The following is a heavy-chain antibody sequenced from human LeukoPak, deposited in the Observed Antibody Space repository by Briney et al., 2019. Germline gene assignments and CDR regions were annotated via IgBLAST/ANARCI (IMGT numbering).Heavy chain of an antibody. CDR2: ISGSGGST. J-gene: IGHJ4*02. CDR3: ARDAYYYDSSGYYLPAGADY. CDR1: GFTFSSYA. V-gene: IGHV3-23*01. D-gene: IGHD3-22*01. Sequence: GGSLRLSCVASGFTFSSYAMSWVRQAPGKGLEWVSAISGSGGSTYYAGSVKGRFTISRDNAKNSLYLQMNSLRAEDTAVYYCARDAYYYDSSGYYLPAGADYWGQGTLVTVSS.